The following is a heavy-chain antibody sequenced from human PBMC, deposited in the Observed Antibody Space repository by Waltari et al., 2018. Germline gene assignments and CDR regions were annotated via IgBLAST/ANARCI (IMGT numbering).Heavy chain of an antibody. Sequence: QLQLQESGPGLVKPSDTLSLTCTVSGDSISSNSYYWGWLRQPPGKGLEWIGSVYYRGRTHYNPSLKSRVTISVDTSKNQFSLKLSSVTAADTAVYYCARHSSRFVGVILDAFNIWGQGTMVTVSS. CDR1: GDSISSNSYY. V-gene: IGHV4-39*01. CDR2: VYYRGRT. CDR3: ARHSSRFVGVILDAFNI. J-gene: IGHJ3*02. D-gene: IGHD2-8*01.